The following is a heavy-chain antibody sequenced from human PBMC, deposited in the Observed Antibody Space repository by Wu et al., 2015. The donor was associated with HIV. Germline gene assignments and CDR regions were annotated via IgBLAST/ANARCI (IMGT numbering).Heavy chain of an antibody. CDR2: ISGYNDNT. Sequence: QVQLVQSGAEVKKPGASVKVSCKASGYTFNRYGISWVRQAPGQGLEWMGWISGYNDNTNYAQKFQGRVTMTTDTSTTTGYMEVGSLRSDDTAVYYCARSRVGSSIWYQVVAFDIWGQGTLVTVSS. V-gene: IGHV1-18*01. D-gene: IGHD6-13*01. J-gene: IGHJ3*02. CDR1: GYTFNRYG. CDR3: ARSRVGSSIWYQVVAFDI.